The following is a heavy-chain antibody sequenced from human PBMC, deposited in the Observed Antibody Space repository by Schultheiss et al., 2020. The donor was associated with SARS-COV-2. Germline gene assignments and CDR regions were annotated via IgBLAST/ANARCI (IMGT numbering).Heavy chain of an antibody. V-gene: IGHV4-4*08. Sequence: SQTLSLTCAVYGGSFSGYYWSWIRQPPGKGLEWIGRIYTSGSTNYNPSLKSRVTISVDTSKNQFSLKLSSVTAADTAVYYCAASWEDAFDIWGQGTMVTVSS. J-gene: IGHJ3*02. CDR2: IYTSGST. D-gene: IGHD1-26*01. CDR3: AASWEDAFDI. CDR1: GGSFSGYY.